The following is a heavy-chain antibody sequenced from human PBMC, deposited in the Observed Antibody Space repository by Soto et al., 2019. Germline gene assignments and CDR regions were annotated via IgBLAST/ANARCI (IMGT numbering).Heavy chain of an antibody. CDR2: ISGSGGST. CDR1: GFTFSSYA. Sequence: GGSLRLSCAASGFTFSSYAMSWVRQAPGKGLEWVSAISGSGGSTYYADSVKGRFTISRDNSKNTLYLQMNSLRAEDTAVYYCAKGYDYIWGSYRYIDYWGQGTLVTVSS. V-gene: IGHV3-23*01. J-gene: IGHJ4*02. D-gene: IGHD3-16*02. CDR3: AKGYDYIWGSYRYIDY.